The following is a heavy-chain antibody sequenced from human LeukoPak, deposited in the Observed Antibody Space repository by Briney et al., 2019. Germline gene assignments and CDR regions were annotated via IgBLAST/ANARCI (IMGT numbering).Heavy chain of an antibody. CDR2: IYYSGST. CDR1: GGSVSNYY. J-gene: IGHJ4*02. Sequence: SETLSLTCTISGGSVSNYYWSWIRQPPGKGLEWIGYIYYSGSTNYNPSLKSRVTISVDTSKNQFSLKLSSVTAADTAVYYCARTNSGWYFLTTIEDRRYFDYWGQGTLVTVSS. D-gene: IGHD6-19*01. V-gene: IGHV4-59*02. CDR3: ARTNSGWYFLTTIEDRRYFDY.